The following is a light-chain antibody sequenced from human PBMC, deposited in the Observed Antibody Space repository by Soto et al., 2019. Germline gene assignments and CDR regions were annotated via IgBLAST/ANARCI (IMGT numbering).Light chain of an antibody. CDR2: WAS. CDR3: QQYYTTLALT. J-gene: IGKJ4*01. V-gene: IGKV4-1*01. CDR1: QSVLYSSNNKNY. Sequence: DIVMTQSPDSLAVSLGERATINCKSSQSVLYSSNNKNYLAWYQQKPGQPPKLLIYWASTRESGVPDRFSGSGPGTDFTLTISSLQAEDVAVYYCQQYYTTLALTFGGGTKVDIK.